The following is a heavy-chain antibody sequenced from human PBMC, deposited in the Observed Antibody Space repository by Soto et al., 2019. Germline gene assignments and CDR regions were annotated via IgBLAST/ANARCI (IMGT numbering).Heavy chain of an antibody. J-gene: IGHJ4*02. D-gene: IGHD5-12*01. V-gene: IGHV3-9*01. Sequence: EVQLLESGGGLVQPGRSLTLSCEASGFNFDDYGMHWVRQVPGKGLEWVSGISWNSATIGYADSVKGRFIISRDNAKKSLSLQMSSLRGADAALYYCAEESGYDWALDSWGQGTLVTVSS. CDR1: GFNFDDYG. CDR3: AEESGYDWALDS. CDR2: ISWNSATI.